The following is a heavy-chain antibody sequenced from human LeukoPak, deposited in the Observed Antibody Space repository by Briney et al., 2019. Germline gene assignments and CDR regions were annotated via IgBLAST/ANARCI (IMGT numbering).Heavy chain of an antibody. V-gene: IGHV4-39*01. CDR2: IFYSGST. CDR3: ARLSXGGYYXDY. CDR1: GGSIRSGSYY. D-gene: IGHD3-16*01. Sequence: PSETLSLTCTVPGGSIRSGSYYWDWIRQPPGKGLEWIGTIFYSGSTYYSPSLKSRVTISVDTSRNQFFLNLSSVTAADTAVYSCARLSXGGYYXDYWGQXTLVXVSS. J-gene: IGHJ4*02.